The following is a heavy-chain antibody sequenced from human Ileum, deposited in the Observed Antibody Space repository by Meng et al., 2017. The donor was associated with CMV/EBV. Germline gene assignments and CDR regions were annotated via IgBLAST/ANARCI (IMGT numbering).Heavy chain of an antibody. CDR3: ARAHCRGGICYNWFDP. CDR1: GYSYTSYY. CDR2: VNPSGGAT. J-gene: IGHJ5*02. V-gene: IGHV1-46*01. D-gene: IGHD2-15*01. Sequence: SGYSYTSYYIHWVGRVPGQGLEWMRIVNPSGGATYYGQKYQGRVTMTRDTSTRSVYMELTRLTSEDTAVYYCARAHCRGGICYNWFDPWGQGTLVTVSS.